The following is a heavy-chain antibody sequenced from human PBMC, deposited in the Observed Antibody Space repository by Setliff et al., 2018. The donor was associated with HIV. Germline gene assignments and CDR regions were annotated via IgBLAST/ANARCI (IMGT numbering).Heavy chain of an antibody. J-gene: IGHJ4*02. CDR2: VNPGDSST. V-gene: IGHV5-51*01. CDR3: ATRLLGYSGYGY. CDR1: GYNFATYY. Sequence: PGESLKISCRTSGYNFATYYIAWVRQMPGKGPEWMGSVNPGDSSTKYNPSLQGQVTMSADKLINTAYLQWSSLKASDTAMYYCATRLLGYSGYGYWGQETLVTVSS. D-gene: IGHD5-12*01.